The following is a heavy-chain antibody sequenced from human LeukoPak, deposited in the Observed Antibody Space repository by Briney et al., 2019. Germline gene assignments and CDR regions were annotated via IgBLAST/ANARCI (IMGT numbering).Heavy chain of an antibody. J-gene: IGHJ4*02. V-gene: IGHV3-23*01. CDR3: AKDGGFGEFYFDY. Sequence: GGSLRLSCAASGFTSSSYAMSWVRQAPGKGLEWVSAISGSGGSTYYADSVKGRFTISRDNSKNTLYLQMNSLRAEDTAVYYCAKDGGFGEFYFDYWGQGTLVTVSS. CDR2: ISGSGGST. D-gene: IGHD3-10*01. CDR1: GFTSSSYA.